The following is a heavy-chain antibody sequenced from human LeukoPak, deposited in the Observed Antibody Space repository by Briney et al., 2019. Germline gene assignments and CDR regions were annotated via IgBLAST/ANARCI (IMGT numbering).Heavy chain of an antibody. D-gene: IGHD6-19*01. CDR2: IYPGDSDT. CDR3: ARLQGGSGWYKEEYYYFDY. CDR1: GYSFTSYW. J-gene: IGHJ4*02. V-gene: IGHV5-51*01. Sequence: GESLKISCKGSGYSFTSYWIGWVRQMPGEGLEWMGIIYPGDSDTRYSPSFQGQVTISADKSISTAYLQWRSLKASDTAMYYCARLQGGSGWYKEEYYYFDYWGQGTLVTVSS.